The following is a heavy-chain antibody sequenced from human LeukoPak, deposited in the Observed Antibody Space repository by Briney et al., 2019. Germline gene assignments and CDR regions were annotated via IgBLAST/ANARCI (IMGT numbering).Heavy chain of an antibody. Sequence: GGSLRLYCAASGFTFSSFWMHWVRQAPGKGPLWVSHINRDGSSTTYADSVKGRFTISRDNAKNTLYLQMNSLRAEDTAVYFCASGFGSGGSLNWFDPWGQGTLVTVSS. CDR2: INRDGSST. V-gene: IGHV3-74*01. J-gene: IGHJ5*02. D-gene: IGHD3-10*01. CDR1: GFTFSSFW. CDR3: ASGFGSGGSLNWFDP.